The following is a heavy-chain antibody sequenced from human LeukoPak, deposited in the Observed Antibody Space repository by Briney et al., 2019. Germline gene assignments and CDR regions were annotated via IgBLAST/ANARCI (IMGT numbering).Heavy chain of an antibody. D-gene: IGHD1-7*01. V-gene: IGHV3-21*01. Sequence: GGSLRLSCTASGFSFSDYTMNWVRQAPGKGLEWLSSISSGSAYIHYADSVKGRFTISRDNAKNSLNLQMSSLRAEDTAVYYCASGTTGTTGFNYGGQGTLVPVSS. CDR1: GFSFSDYT. CDR3: ASGTTGTTGFNY. CDR2: ISSGSAYI. J-gene: IGHJ4*02.